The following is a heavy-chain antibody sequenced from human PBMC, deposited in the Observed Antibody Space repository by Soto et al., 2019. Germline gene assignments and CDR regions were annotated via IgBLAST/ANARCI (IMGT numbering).Heavy chain of an antibody. CDR3: AREGYCSGGGCSGGMDV. V-gene: IGHV3-33*01. CDR1: GFAFSGYG. CDR2: IWFDGSDA. D-gene: IGHD2-15*01. J-gene: IGHJ6*02. Sequence: GGSLRLSCAASGFAFSGYGMHWVRKAPGKGLEWVAFIWFDGSDALYSASVRGRFSITRDNSKNTLVLQLNSLRGDDTAVYYCAREGYCSGGGCSGGMDVWGQGTKVTVSS.